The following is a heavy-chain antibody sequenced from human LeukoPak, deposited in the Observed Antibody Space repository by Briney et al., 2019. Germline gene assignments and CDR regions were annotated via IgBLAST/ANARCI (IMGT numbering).Heavy chain of an antibody. CDR3: ARLFDSSGYYHFDY. CDR1: SGSINSGGYS. Sequence: SDTLSLTCAVSSGSINSGGYSWSWIRQPPGKGLEYIAYISHSGSTYYNSSLKTRVTISKDRSKNQFSLKLSSVTAADTAVYYCARLFDSSGYYHFDYWGQGILVTVSS. V-gene: IGHV4-30-2*01. CDR2: ISHSGST. D-gene: IGHD3-22*01. J-gene: IGHJ4*02.